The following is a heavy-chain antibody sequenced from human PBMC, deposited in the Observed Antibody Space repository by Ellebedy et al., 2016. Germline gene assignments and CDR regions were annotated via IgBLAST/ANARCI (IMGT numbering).Heavy chain of an antibody. V-gene: IGHV1-3*01. J-gene: IGHJ4*02. D-gene: IGHD3-22*01. Sequence: ASVKVSCKASGYTFTSYAMHWVRQAPGQRLEWMGWINAGNGNTKYSQKFQGRVTITRDTSASTAYMELSSLRSEDTAVYYCARLGVAYYYDSSGYSYFDYWGQGTLVTVSS. CDR3: ARLGVAYYYDSSGYSYFDY. CDR2: INAGNGNT. CDR1: GYTFTSYA.